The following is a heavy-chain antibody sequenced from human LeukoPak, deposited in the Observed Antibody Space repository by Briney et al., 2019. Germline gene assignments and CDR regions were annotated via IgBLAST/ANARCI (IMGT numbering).Heavy chain of an antibody. CDR2: IYSGGST. V-gene: IGHV3-53*01. D-gene: IGHD5-18*01. CDR1: GFTVSSNY. CDR3: TSNHVDTAMVLDHYYYYYMDV. J-gene: IGHJ6*03. Sequence: GGSLRLSCAASGFTVSSNYMSWVRQAPGKGLEWVSVIYSGGSTYYADSVKGRFTISRDNSKNTLYLQMNSLKTEDTAVYYCTSNHVDTAMVLDHYYYYYMDVWGKGTTVTVSS.